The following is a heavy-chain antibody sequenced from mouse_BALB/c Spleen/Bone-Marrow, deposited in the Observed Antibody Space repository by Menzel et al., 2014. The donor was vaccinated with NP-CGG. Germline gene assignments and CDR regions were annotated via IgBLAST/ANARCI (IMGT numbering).Heavy chain of an antibody. CDR2: IDPANGNT. CDR3: ASYYYGSSLFAY. V-gene: IGHV14-3*02. J-gene: IGHJ3*01. D-gene: IGHD1-1*01. CDR1: GFNIKDTY. Sequence: EVKLQESGAELVKPGASVKLSCTASGFNIKDTYMHWVKQRPERGLEWIGRIDPANGNTKYDPKFQGKATITADTSSNTAYLQLSSLTSEDTAVYYCASYYYGSSLFAYWGQGTLVTVSA.